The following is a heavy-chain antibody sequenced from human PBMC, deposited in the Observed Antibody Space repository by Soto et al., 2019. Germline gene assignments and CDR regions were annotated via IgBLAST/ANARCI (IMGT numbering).Heavy chain of an antibody. D-gene: IGHD3-10*01. CDR3: AGGNGAARGPRWFDP. J-gene: IGHJ5*02. CDR1: GYTFTGYY. CDR2: INPNSGGT. V-gene: IGHV1-2*02. Sequence: ASVKVSCKASGYTFTGYYMHWVRQAPGQGLEWMGWINPNSGGTNYAQKFQGRVTMTRDTSISTAYMELSRLRSDDTAVYYCAGGNGAARGPRWFDPWGQGTLVTVSS.